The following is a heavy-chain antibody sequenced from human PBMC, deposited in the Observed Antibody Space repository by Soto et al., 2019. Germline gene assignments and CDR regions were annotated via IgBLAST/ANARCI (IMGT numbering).Heavy chain of an antibody. V-gene: IGHV4-31*03. CDR2: IYYSGSI. CDR3: ARDIEPPGLFFDY. D-gene: IGHD6-13*01. CDR1: GGSISSGGYY. Sequence: SETLSLTCTVSGGSISSGGYYWSWIRQHPGKGLEWIGYIYYSGSIYYNPSLKSRVTISVDTSKNQFSLKLSSVTAADTAVYYCARDIEPPGLFFDYWGQGTLVTVSS. J-gene: IGHJ4*02.